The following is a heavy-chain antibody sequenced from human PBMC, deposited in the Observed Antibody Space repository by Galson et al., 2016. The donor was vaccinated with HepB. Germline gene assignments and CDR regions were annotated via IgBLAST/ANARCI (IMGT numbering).Heavy chain of an antibody. Sequence: LRLSCAASGFTFNKYMLNWVRQAPGKGLEWVSAIGGSGGDTYYADSVRGRFTISRDNSKNTLYLQINILRAEDTAVYYCARRYDTPGYYYIDSWGQGTLVTVSS. CDR2: IGGSGGDT. D-gene: IGHD3-22*01. CDR1: GFTFNKYM. J-gene: IGHJ4*02. V-gene: IGHV3-23*01. CDR3: ARRYDTPGYYYIDS.